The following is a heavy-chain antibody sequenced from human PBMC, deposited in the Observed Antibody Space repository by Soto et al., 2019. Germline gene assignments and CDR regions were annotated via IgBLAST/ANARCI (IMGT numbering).Heavy chain of an antibody. CDR3: AAVEHSKRPTAPY. CDR1: GFTFTSSA. J-gene: IGHJ4*02. V-gene: IGHV1-58*01. CDR2: IVVGSGNT. D-gene: IGHD4-17*01. Sequence: SVKVSCKASGFTFTSSAVQWVRQARGQRLEWIGWIVVGSGNTNYARKFQERVTITRDMSTSTAYMELSSLRSEDTAVYYCAAVEHSKRPTAPYWGQGTLVTVSS.